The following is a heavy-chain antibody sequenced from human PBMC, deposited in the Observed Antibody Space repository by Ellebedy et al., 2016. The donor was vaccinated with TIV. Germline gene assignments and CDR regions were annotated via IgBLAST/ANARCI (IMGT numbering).Heavy chain of an antibody. V-gene: IGHV5-51*01. CDR2: IYPGDSDT. CDR1: GYHFNSFW. Sequence: GESLKISCKTSGYHFNSFWIAWVRQVAGEGLEWMGIIYPGDSDTRYSPSFEGQVTISVDRSISTAYLEWSSLKASDTAMYYCARRDFLGSGSWSWFGPWGQGTQVTVSS. CDR3: ARRDFLGSGSWSWFGP. J-gene: IGHJ5*02. D-gene: IGHD3-10*01.